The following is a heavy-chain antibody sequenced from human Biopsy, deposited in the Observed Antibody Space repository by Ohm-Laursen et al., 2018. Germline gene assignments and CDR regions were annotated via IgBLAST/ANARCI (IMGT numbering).Heavy chain of an antibody. CDR3: ARLGSGDYFPTFFDF. J-gene: IGHJ4*02. Sequence: TLSLTWTVSGASIISGGHFWNWNRQHPGKGLEWIGYIYYSGSTYYNPSLKSRVTISVDTSKNQFSLKLSSVTAADTAVYYCARLGSGDYFPTFFDFWGQGALVTVSS. V-gene: IGHV4-31*02. CDR1: GASIISGGHF. D-gene: IGHD5-12*01. CDR2: IYYSGST.